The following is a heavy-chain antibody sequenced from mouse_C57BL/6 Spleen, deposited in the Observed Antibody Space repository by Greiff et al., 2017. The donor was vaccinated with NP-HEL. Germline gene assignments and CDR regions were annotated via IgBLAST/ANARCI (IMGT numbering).Heavy chain of an antibody. CDR1: GYSFTDYN. CDR3: ARGYYEHWYFDV. J-gene: IGHJ1*03. CDR2: INPNYGTT. D-gene: IGHD2-4*01. V-gene: IGHV1-39*01. Sequence: VQLKESGPELVKPGASVKISCKASGYSFTDYNMNWVKQSNGKSLEWIGVINPNYGTTSYNQKFKGKATLTVDQSSSTAYMQLNSLTSEDSAVYYCARGYYEHWYFDVWGTGTTVTVSS.